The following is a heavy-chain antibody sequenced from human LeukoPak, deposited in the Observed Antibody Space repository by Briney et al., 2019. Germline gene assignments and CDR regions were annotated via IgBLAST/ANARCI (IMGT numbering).Heavy chain of an antibody. D-gene: IGHD3-10*01. Sequence: ASVKVSCKASGYTFAGYYMHWVRQAPGQGLEWMGWINPNSGGTNYAQKFQGRVTMTRDTSISRAYMELSKLRSDDTAVYYCARGHYYGSGPNDYWGQGTLVTVSS. J-gene: IGHJ4*02. CDR3: ARGHYYGSGPNDY. CDR2: INPNSGGT. V-gene: IGHV1-2*02. CDR1: GYTFAGYY.